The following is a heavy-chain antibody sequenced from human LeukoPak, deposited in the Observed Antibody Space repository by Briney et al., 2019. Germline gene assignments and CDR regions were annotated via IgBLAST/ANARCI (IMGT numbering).Heavy chain of an antibody. D-gene: IGHD2-2*01. CDR3: ARVSRSTSCYGVLCYFDY. CDR1: GYTFTSYA. V-gene: IGHV1-2*06. J-gene: IGHJ4*02. CDR2: INPNSGGT. Sequence: GASVKVSCKASGYTFTSYAMNWVRQAPGQGLEWMGRINPNSGGTNYAQKFQGRVTMTRDTSISTAYMELSRLRSDDTAVYYCARVSRSTSCYGVLCYFDYWGQGTLVTVSS.